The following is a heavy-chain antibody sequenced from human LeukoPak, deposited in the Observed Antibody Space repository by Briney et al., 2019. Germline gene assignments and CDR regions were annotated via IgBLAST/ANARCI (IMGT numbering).Heavy chain of an antibody. CDR1: GFTFNTYT. V-gene: IGHV3-23*01. D-gene: IGHD1-1*01. CDR2: ISNSGGST. CDR3: AKGLERESRLDS. Sequence: GGSLRLSCAASGFTFNTYTMYWVRQARGKGREWVSGISNSGGSTYYADSVKGRFTISRDNSKNTLYLQMNSLRAEDTALYYCAKGLERESRLDSWGQGTLVTVSS. J-gene: IGHJ4*02.